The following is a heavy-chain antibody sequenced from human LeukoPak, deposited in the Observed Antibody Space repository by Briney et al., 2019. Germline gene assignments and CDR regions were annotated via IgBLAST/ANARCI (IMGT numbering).Heavy chain of an antibody. CDR1: GFTFSSYA. V-gene: IGHV3-30*04. D-gene: IGHD2-2*01. Sequence: PGGSLRLSCAASGFTFSSYAMHWVRQAPGKGLEWVAVISYDGSNKYYADSVKGRFTISRDNSKNTLYLQMNSLRAEDTAVYYCARHASFRFFDYWGQGTLVTVSS. CDR3: ARHASFRFFDY. CDR2: ISYDGSNK. J-gene: IGHJ4*02.